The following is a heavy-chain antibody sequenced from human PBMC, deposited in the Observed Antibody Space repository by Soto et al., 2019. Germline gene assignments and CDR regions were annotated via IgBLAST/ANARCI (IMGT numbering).Heavy chain of an antibody. CDR1: GFTFSSYW. V-gene: IGHV3-74*01. CDR2: INSDGSST. CDR3: ARDIPMVRGVIITYYYGMDV. J-gene: IGHJ6*02. D-gene: IGHD3-10*01. Sequence: GGSLRLSCAASGFTFSSYWMHWVRQAPGKGLVWVSRINSDGSSTSYADSVKGRFTISRDNAKNTLYLQMNSLRAEDTAVYYCARDIPMVRGVIITYYYGMDVWGQGTTVTVSS.